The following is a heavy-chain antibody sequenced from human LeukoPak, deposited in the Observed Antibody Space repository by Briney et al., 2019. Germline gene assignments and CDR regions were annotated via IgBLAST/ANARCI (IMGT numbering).Heavy chain of an antibody. CDR1: GFTFSSSW. Sequence: GGSLRLSCVASGFTFSSSWMSWVRQAPGKGLVWVSRIDSDGSSTSYTDSVKGRFTISRDNAKSTLYLQMNSLTADDTAVYYCAREPAYCGGDCLFDYWGQGTLVTVSS. D-gene: IGHD2-21*01. CDR3: AREPAYCGGDCLFDY. CDR2: IDSDGSST. J-gene: IGHJ4*02. V-gene: IGHV3-74*01.